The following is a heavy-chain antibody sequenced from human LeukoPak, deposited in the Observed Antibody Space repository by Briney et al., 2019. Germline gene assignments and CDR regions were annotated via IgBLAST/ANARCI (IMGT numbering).Heavy chain of an antibody. D-gene: IGHD2-2*01. CDR2: ISYDGSNK. V-gene: IGHV3-30-3*01. J-gene: IGHJ4*02. CDR3: ARDLLGVVPAAISGSPDY. CDR1: GFTFSSYA. Sequence: GGSLRLSCAASGFTFSSYAMHWVRQAPGKGLEWVAVISYDGSNKYYADSVKGRFTISRDNSKNTLYLLMNSLRAEDTAVYYCARDLLGVVPAAISGSPDYWGQGTLVTVSS.